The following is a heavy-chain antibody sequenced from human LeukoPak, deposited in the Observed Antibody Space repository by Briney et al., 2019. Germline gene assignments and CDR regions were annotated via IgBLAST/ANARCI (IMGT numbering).Heavy chain of an antibody. D-gene: IGHD6-13*01. J-gene: IGHJ5*02. V-gene: IGHV3-30*01. Sequence: GGSLRLSCAASGFTFSSYAMHWVRQAPDKGLEWVAVISYDGSNKYYADSVKGRFTISRDNSKNTLYLQMNSLRAEDTAVYYCARSESGSWYPNWFDPWGQGTLVTVSS. CDR3: ARSESGSWYPNWFDP. CDR1: GFTFSSYA. CDR2: ISYDGSNK.